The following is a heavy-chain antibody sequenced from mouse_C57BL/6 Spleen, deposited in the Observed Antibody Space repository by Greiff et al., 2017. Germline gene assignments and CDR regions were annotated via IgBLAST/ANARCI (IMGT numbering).Heavy chain of an antibody. CDR1: GYSFTSYY. CDR2: INPGSGNT. V-gene: IGHV1-66*01. J-gene: IGHJ3*01. CDR3: ARSWNYDYDGFAY. Sequence: VQLQQSGPELVKPGASVKISCKASGYSFTSYYIHWVKQRPGQGLEWIGWINPGSGNTKYNEKFKGKATLTTDTSSSTAYMQLSSLTSEDSTVYYCARSWNYDYDGFAYWGQGTLVTVSA. D-gene: IGHD2-4*01.